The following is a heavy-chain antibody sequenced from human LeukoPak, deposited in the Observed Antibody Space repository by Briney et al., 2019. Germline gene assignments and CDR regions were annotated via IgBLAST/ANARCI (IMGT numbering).Heavy chain of an antibody. Sequence: PSETLSLTCAVYGGSFSGYYWSWIRQPPGKGLEWIGEINHSGSTNYNPSLKSRVTISVDTSKNQFSLKLSSVTAADTAVYYCARGYGDMIALNWFDPWGQGTLVTVSS. D-gene: IGHD3-22*01. CDR1: GGSFSGYY. CDR2: INHSGST. J-gene: IGHJ5*02. CDR3: ARGYGDMIALNWFDP. V-gene: IGHV4-34*01.